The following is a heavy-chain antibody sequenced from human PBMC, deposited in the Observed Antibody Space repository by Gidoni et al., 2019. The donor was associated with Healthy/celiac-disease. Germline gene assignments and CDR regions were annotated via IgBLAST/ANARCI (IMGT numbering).Heavy chain of an antibody. CDR2: ISGSGGST. D-gene: IGHD2-2*03. J-gene: IGHJ4*02. Sequence: EVQLLESGGGLVQPGGSLRLSCSASGFTFSSYAMSWVRQAPGKGLEWVSAISGSGGSTYYADSGKGRFTISRDNSKNTLYLQMNSLRAEDTAVYYCAKSVDIVLVPTSFFDYWGQGTLVTVSS. CDR1: GFTFSSYA. V-gene: IGHV3-23*01. CDR3: AKSVDIVLVPTSFFDY.